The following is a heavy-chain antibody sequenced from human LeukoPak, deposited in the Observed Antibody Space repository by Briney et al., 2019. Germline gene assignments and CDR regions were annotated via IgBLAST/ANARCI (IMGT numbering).Heavy chain of an antibody. Sequence: GGSLRLSCAASGFSFSSYGMHWVRQAPGKGLEWVAVIWFDGSNKYYADSVKGRLTISRDNSKSTLYLQMNSLRAEDTAVYYCAKAVAATGHYYFGMDVWGQGTTVTVSS. D-gene: IGHD6-19*01. CDR3: AKAVAATGHYYFGMDV. CDR1: GFSFSSYG. J-gene: IGHJ6*02. CDR2: IWFDGSNK. V-gene: IGHV3-33*06.